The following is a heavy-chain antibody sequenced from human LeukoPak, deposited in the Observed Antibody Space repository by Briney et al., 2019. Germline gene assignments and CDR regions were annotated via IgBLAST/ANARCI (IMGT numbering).Heavy chain of an antibody. D-gene: IGHD6-6*01. Sequence: PETLSLTCTVSGGSISSYYWSWIRQPAGKGLEWIGRIYTSGSTNYNPSLKSRVTMSVDTSKNQFSLKLSSVTAADTAVYYCARAGWGIAARRMNGYYYYYMDVWGKGTTVTVSS. CDR1: GGSISSYY. CDR3: ARAGWGIAARRMNGYYYYYMDV. CDR2: IYTSGST. V-gene: IGHV4-4*07. J-gene: IGHJ6*03.